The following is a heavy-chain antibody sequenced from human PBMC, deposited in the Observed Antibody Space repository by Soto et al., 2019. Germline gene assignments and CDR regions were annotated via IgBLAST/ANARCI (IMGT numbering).Heavy chain of an antibody. J-gene: IGHJ4*02. Sequence: QVQLVESGGGVVQPGRSLRLSCAASGFTFSSYGMHWVRQAPGKGLEWVAVISYDGSNKYYADSVKGRFTISRDNSKNTLYLQMNSLRAEDTAMYYCAKGSAGYSGYHYGFDYWGQGTLVTVSS. CDR2: ISYDGSNK. D-gene: IGHD5-12*01. V-gene: IGHV3-30*18. CDR1: GFTFSSYG. CDR3: AKGSAGYSGYHYGFDY.